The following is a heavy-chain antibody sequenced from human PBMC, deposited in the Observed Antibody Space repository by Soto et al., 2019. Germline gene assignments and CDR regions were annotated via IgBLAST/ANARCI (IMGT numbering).Heavy chain of an antibody. D-gene: IGHD3-22*01. CDR2: INHSGST. CDR3: ARGDYYDSGGYYYWFDS. V-gene: IGHV4-34*01. CDR1: GGSFSGYY. Sequence: KQSQTLSLTCAVYGGSFSGYYWSWIRQPPGKGLEWIGEINHSGSTNYNPSLKSRVTISVDTSKNQFSLKLSSVTAADTAVYYCARGDYYDSGGYYYWFDSWGQGTLVTVSS. J-gene: IGHJ5*01.